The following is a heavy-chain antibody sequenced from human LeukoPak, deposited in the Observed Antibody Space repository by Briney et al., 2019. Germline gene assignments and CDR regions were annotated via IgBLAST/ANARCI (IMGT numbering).Heavy chain of an antibody. V-gene: IGHV3-11*04. Sequence: GGSLRLSCAASGFTFTDYYMNWIRQAPGKGLEWVSYISISGTTIYYADSVKGRFTISRDNAKNSLYLQMNSLRAEDTAVYYCARGGVYCSSTSCYLDYWGQGTLVTVSS. CDR1: GFTFTDYY. CDR2: ISISGTTI. CDR3: ARGGVYCSSTSCYLDY. J-gene: IGHJ4*02. D-gene: IGHD2-2*01.